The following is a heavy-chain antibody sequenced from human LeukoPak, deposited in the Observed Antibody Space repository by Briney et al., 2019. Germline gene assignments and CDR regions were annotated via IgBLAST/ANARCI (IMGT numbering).Heavy chain of an antibody. CDR2: IKQDGSEK. V-gene: IGHV3-7*01. J-gene: IGHJ6*03. CDR3: ASVPGYCSSTSCYWYYYMDV. D-gene: IGHD2-2*03. CDR1: GFTFSSYW. Sequence: PGGSLRLSCAASGFTFSSYWMSWVRQAPGKGLELVANIKQDGSEKYYVDSVKGRFTISRDNAKNSLYLQMNSLRAEDTGVYYCASVPGYCSSTSCYWYYYMDVWGKGTTVTVSS.